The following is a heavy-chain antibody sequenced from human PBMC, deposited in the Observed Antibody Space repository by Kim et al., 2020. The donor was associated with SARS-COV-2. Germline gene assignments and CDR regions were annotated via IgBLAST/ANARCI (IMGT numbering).Heavy chain of an antibody. Sequence: AGSEKGRVTISRDNAKNTRYLQMNSLRAEDTAVFYCARVGSPAGAFDIWGQGTMVTVSS. CDR3: ARVGSPAGAFDI. V-gene: IGHV3-74*01. J-gene: IGHJ3*02. D-gene: IGHD1-26*01.